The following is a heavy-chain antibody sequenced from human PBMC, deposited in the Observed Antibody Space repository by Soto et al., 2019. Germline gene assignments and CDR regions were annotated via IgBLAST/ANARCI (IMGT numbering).Heavy chain of an antibody. J-gene: IGHJ3*02. Sequence: GGSLRLSCAASGFTFSSYWMSWVRQAPGKGLEWVANIKQDGSSTYYVDSVKGRFTISRDNSKNTLYLQMNSLRAEDTAVYYCAKPLLYSGSYPDAFDIWGQGTMVTVSS. D-gene: IGHD1-26*01. CDR3: AKPLLYSGSYPDAFDI. CDR1: GFTFSSYW. V-gene: IGHV3-7*03. CDR2: IKQDGSST.